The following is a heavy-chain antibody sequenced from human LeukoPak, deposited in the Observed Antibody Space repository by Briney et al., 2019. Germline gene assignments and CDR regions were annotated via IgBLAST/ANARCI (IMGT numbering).Heavy chain of an antibody. CDR1: GFTFSSYE. V-gene: IGHV3-48*03. CDR2: ISSSGSTI. Sequence: PAGGSLRLSCAASGFTFSSYEMNWVRQAPGKGLEWVSYISSSGSTIYYADSVKGRFTIARDNAKNSLYLQMNSLRAEDTAVYYCARGITNFGVVIKGIDYWGQGTLVTVSS. D-gene: IGHD3-3*01. J-gene: IGHJ4*02. CDR3: ARGITNFGVVIKGIDY.